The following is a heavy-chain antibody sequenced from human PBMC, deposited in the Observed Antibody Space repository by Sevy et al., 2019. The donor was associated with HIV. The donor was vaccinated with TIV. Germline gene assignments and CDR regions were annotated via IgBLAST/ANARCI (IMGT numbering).Heavy chain of an antibody. CDR1: GFISSPYW. CDR3: AKARYYYDSSGYNWFDL. J-gene: IGHJ5*02. Sequence: GGSLRLSCTASGFISSPYWMHWVRQAPGKGLVWVSRINPDGSITSYADAVKGRFTISRDKAKNTLYLQMNSLRAEDTAVYYCAKARYYYDSSGYNWFDLWGQGTLVTVSS. CDR2: INPDGSIT. V-gene: IGHV3-74*01. D-gene: IGHD3-22*01.